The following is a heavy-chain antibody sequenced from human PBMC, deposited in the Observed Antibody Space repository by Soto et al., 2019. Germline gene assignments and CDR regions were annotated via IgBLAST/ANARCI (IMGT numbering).Heavy chain of an antibody. V-gene: IGHV3-21*01. CDR2: ISSSSSYI. J-gene: IGHJ4*02. D-gene: IGHD2-2*01. Sequence: GGSLRLSCAASGCTCSSYSMNWVRQAPGKGLEWVSSISSSSSYIYYADSVKGRFTISRDNAKNSLYLQMNSLRAEDTAVYYCARDATNPAPYCSSTSCYRRVTEPFDYRGQGTLVTVSS. CDR3: ARDATNPAPYCSSTSCYRRVTEPFDY. CDR1: GCTCSSYS.